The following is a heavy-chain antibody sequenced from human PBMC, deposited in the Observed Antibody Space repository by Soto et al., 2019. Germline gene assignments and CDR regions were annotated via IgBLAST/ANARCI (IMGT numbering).Heavy chain of an antibody. D-gene: IGHD1-20*01. CDR1: GFTFRSYA. CDR2: ISGSGDST. V-gene: IGHV3-23*01. Sequence: GGSLRLSCAASGFTFRSYAMSWVRQAPGKGLEWVSAISGSGDSTYYADSVKGRFTISRDKSKKTLYLQMNSLRAEDTAVYYCAKDARPYNWNPVFDPWGQGTLVTVSS. J-gene: IGHJ5*02. CDR3: AKDARPYNWNPVFDP.